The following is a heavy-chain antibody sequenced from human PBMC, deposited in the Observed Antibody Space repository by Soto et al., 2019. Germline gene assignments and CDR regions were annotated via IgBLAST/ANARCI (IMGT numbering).Heavy chain of an antibody. CDR3: ARAYDFWSGYSPSFDY. CDR2: ISAYNGNT. D-gene: IGHD3-3*01. CDR1: GYTFTSYG. V-gene: IGHV1-18*04. J-gene: IGHJ4*02. Sequence: ASVKVSCKASGYTFTSYGISWVRQAPGQGLEWMGWISAYNGNTNYAQKLQGRVTMTTDTSTSTAYMELRSLRSDDTAVYYCARAYDFWSGYSPSFDYWGQGTLVPSPQ.